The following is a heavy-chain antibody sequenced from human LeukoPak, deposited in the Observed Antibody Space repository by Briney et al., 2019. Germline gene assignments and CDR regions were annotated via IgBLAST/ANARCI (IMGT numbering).Heavy chain of an antibody. CDR1: GFTFSSYA. V-gene: IGHV3-30-3*01. CDR2: ISYDGSNK. J-gene: IGHJ4*02. CDR3: AKGWASYYFDY. D-gene: IGHD3-16*01. Sequence: GGSLRLSCAASGFTFSSYAMHWVRQAPGKGLEWVAVISYDGSNKYYADSVKGRFTISRDNSKNTLYLQMNSLRAEDTAVYYCAKGWASYYFDYWGQGTLVTVSS.